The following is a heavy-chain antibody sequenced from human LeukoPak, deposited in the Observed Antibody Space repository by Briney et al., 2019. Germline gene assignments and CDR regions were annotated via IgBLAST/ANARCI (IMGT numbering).Heavy chain of an antibody. D-gene: IGHD1-1*01. Sequence: PGGSLRLSCAASGFTVSSNYMSWGRQAPGKGLEWVSVIYSGGSTYYADSVKGRFTISRDNSKNTLYLQMNSLRAEDTAVYYCARAGTEEAQDGMDVWGQGTTVTVSS. V-gene: IGHV3-53*01. J-gene: IGHJ6*02. CDR1: GFTVSSNY. CDR2: IYSGGST. CDR3: ARAGTEEAQDGMDV.